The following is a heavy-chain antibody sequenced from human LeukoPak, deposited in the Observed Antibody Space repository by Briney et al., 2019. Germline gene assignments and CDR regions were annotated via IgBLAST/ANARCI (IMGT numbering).Heavy chain of an antibody. CDR2: FYYGGST. CDR1: GGSNSSYY. J-gene: IGHJ4*02. CDR3: AGEFDGRFDY. V-gene: IGHV4-59*01. Sequence: PSETLSLTCTVSGGSNSSYYWSWIRQPPGKRLEWIGYFYYGGSTNYNPSLKSRVTISVDTSKNQFSLKLSSVTAADTAVYYCAGEFDGRFDYWGQGTLVTVSS.